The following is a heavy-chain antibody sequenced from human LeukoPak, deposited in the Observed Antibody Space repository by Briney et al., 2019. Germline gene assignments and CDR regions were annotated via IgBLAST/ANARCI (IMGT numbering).Heavy chain of an antibody. V-gene: IGHV3-7*01. J-gene: IGHJ5*02. CDR1: GFTFISYW. D-gene: IGHD2-15*01. CDR3: AREGIGWFDP. Sequence: GGSLRLSCAASGFTFISYWMSRVRQAPGKGLEWVANIKQDGSEKYYVDSVKGRFNISRDNAKNSLYLQMNSLRAEDTDGYYCAREGIGWFDPWGQGTLVTDSS. CDR2: IKQDGSEK.